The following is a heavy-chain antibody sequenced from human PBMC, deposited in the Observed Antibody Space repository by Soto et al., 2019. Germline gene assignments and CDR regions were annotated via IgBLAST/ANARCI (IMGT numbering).Heavy chain of an antibody. Sequence: GGYLRLSCAASGFTFSSYGMHWVRQAPGKGLEWVAVISYDGSNKYYADSVKGRFTISRDNSKNTLYLQMNSLRAEDTAVYYCAKEISNPGGMDVWGQGTTVTVS. V-gene: IGHV3-30*18. J-gene: IGHJ6*02. CDR1: GFTFSSYG. CDR2: ISYDGSNK. CDR3: AKEISNPGGMDV. D-gene: IGHD4-4*01.